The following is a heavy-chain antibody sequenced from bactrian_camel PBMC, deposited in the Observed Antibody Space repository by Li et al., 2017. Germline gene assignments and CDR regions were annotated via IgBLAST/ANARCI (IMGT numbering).Heavy chain of an antibody. Sequence: HVQLVESGGGSVQAGGSLRLSCGYTYNEGDMAWFRQAPGKEREVVADIDSNGVTTYADSVKGRFAISKDNTESIVYLQMANLEPDDTAMYFCAAASQWQCKIPTRDGTFLPNVWGQGT. D-gene: IGHD1*01. J-gene: IGHJ4*01. CDR1: YTYNEGD. V-gene: IGHV3S53*01. CDR2: IDSNGVT. CDR3: AAASQWQCKIPTRDGTFLPNV.